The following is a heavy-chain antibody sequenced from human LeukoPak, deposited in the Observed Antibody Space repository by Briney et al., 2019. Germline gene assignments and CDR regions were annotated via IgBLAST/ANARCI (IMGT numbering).Heavy chain of an antibody. Sequence: PGGSLRLSCAASGFTFSDSYMTWIRQAPGKGLELLSYISGSASDVNYIDSVRGRFTISRDNAKNSLYLHMNSLRAEDTAVYYCARCLSGWYVSGIDYWGQGTLVTVSS. CDR1: GFTFSDSY. D-gene: IGHD6-19*01. CDR3: ARCLSGWYVSGIDY. V-gene: IGHV3-11*04. CDR2: ISGSASDV. J-gene: IGHJ4*02.